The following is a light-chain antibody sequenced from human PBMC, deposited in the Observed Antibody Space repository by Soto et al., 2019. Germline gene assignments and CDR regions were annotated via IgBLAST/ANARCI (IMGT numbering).Light chain of an antibody. CDR3: SAWDDSLNGVV. V-gene: IGLV1-44*01. CDR2: SDN. CDR1: SPNIGSKT. J-gene: IGLJ2*01. Sequence: QAVVTQPPSASGTPGQRVTISWSGSSPNIGSKTVKWYQQIPGTAPKLLIYSDNQRPSGVPDRFSGSKSGTSASLAISGLQSEDEADYYCSAWDDSLNGVVFGGGTKLTVL.